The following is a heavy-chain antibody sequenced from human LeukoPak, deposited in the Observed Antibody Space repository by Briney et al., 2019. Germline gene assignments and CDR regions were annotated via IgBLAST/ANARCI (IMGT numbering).Heavy chain of an antibody. V-gene: IGHV4-39*01. D-gene: IGHD6-13*01. CDR3: ARHAGGISATGTRPFDY. CDR2: IYYSGST. CDR1: GASFSSSTYY. J-gene: IGHJ4*02. Sequence: PSETLSLTCTVSGASFSSSTYYWGWIRQPPGKGLEWIGSIYYSGSTYYYPSLKSRFTMSVDTSKNQFSLKLSSVTAADTAVYYCARHAGGISATGTRPFDYWGQGTLVTVSS.